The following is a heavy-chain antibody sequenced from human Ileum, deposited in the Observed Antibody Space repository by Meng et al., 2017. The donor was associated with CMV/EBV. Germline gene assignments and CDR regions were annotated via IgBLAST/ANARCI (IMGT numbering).Heavy chain of an antibody. Sequence: GFTFSSYGMNWVRQAPGKGLEWVSSISSSSSYIYYADSVKGRFTISRDNAKNSLYLQMNSLRAEDTAVYYCARDGSGYDYVPNWFDPWGQGTLVTVSS. CDR3: ARDGSGYDYVPNWFDP. V-gene: IGHV3-21*01. D-gene: IGHD5-12*01. CDR1: GFTFSSYG. CDR2: ISSSSSYI. J-gene: IGHJ5*02.